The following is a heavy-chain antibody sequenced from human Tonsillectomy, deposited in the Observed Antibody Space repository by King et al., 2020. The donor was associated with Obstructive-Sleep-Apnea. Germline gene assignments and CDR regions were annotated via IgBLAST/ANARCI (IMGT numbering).Heavy chain of an antibody. CDR2: ISGRGGST. J-gene: IGHJ4*02. CDR1: GFTFKNYA. D-gene: IGHD5-12*01. Sequence: VQLVQSGGGLIQPGGSLRLSCAASGFTFKNYAMSWVRQAPGRGGEWVSAISGRGGSTDYADSVKGRVTISRDNPKNTLYLQMNSLRAEDTAAYYCAKGKVYRGYGDYFDYWGRGPLVTVPS. V-gene: IGHV3-23*04. CDR3: AKGKVYRGYGDYFDY.